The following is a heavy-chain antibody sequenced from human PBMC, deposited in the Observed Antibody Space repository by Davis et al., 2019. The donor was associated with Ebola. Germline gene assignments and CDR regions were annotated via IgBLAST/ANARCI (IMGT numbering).Heavy chain of an antibody. D-gene: IGHD5-24*01. V-gene: IGHV5-51*01. J-gene: IGHJ4*02. CDR1: GYRFTSYW. CDR2: IYPDDSDT. Sequence: PGGSLRLSCKGSGYRFTSYWIGWVRQMPGKGLEWMGIIYPDDSDTRYSPSFQGQVTISADESISTAYLQWSSLKASDTAMYYCARQESLYGYSDSWGQGTLVTVSS. CDR3: ARQESLYGYSDS.